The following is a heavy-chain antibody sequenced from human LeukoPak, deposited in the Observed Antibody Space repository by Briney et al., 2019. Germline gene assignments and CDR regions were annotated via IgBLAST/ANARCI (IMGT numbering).Heavy chain of an antibody. Sequence: PGGSLRLSCAASGFTFSSYAMSWVRQAPGKGLEWVSAISGSGGSTYYADSVKGRFTISRDNSKNTLYLQMNSLRAEDTAVYYCAKNGDPYHYYYYMDVWGKGTTVTVSS. CDR1: GFTFSSYA. CDR3: AKNGDPYHYYYYMDV. CDR2: ISGSGGST. D-gene: IGHD4-17*01. V-gene: IGHV3-23*01. J-gene: IGHJ6*03.